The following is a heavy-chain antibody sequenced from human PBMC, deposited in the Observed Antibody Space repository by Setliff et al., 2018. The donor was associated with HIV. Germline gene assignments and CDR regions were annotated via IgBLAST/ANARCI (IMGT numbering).Heavy chain of an antibody. D-gene: IGHD6-25*01. CDR3: AKDRAGSSDYIDAFDI. V-gene: IGHV3-43D*04. CDR1: GFTFDEHA. J-gene: IGHJ3*02. Sequence: GSLRLSCAASGFTFDEHAMHWVRQAPGKGLEWVSLISWDGRTTYYADSVKGRFTISRDNSRNSMYLQMSSLRAEDTALYYCAKDRAGSSDYIDAFDIWGQGTMVTVSS. CDR2: ISWDGRTT.